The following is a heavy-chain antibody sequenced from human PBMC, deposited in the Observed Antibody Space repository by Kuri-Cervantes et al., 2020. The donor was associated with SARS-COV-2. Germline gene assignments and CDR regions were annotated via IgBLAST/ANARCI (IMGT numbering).Heavy chain of an antibody. CDR2: ISSNGGST. V-gene: IGHV3-64D*08. CDR3: ARDQGLYSSSSHPEGYYYGMDV. D-gene: IGHD6-6*01. J-gene: IGHJ6*02. CDR1: GFTFSSYA. Sequence: GESLKISCSASGFTFSSYAMHWVRQAPGKGLEYVSAISSNGGSTYYADSVKGRFTISRDNSKNTLYLQMSSLRAEDTAVYYCARDQGLYSSSSHPEGYYYGMDVWGQGTTVTVSS.